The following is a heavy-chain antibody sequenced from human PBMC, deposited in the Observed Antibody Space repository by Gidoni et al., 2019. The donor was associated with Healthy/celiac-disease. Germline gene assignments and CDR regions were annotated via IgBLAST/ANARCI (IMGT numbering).Heavy chain of an antibody. V-gene: IGHV3-30*18. CDR2: ISYDGSNK. Sequence: QVQLVESGGGVVQPGRSLSLSCSASAFTFISYGMHWVRQAPGKGLEWVAVISYDGSNKYYADSVKGRFTISRDNFKNTLYLQMNSLRAEDTAVYYCAKDFAPLSVVVPAAYDYWGQGTLVTVSS. CDR1: AFTFISYG. J-gene: IGHJ4*02. D-gene: IGHD2-2*01. CDR3: AKDFAPLSVVVPAAYDY.